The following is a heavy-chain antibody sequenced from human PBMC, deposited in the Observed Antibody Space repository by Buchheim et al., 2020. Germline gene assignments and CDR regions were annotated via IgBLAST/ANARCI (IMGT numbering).Heavy chain of an antibody. V-gene: IGHV3-7*01. CDR2: IKQDGSEK. CDR1: GFTFSSYW. D-gene: IGHD3-3*01. Sequence: EVQLVESGGGLVQPGGSLRLSCAASGFTFSSYWMSWVRQAPGKGLEWVANIKQDGSEKYYVDSVKGRFTISRDNAKNSLYLQMNSLRAEDTAVYYCARVSTRSYYDFWSGYYSYYYYGMDVWGQGTT. J-gene: IGHJ6*02. CDR3: ARVSTRSYYDFWSGYYSYYYYGMDV.